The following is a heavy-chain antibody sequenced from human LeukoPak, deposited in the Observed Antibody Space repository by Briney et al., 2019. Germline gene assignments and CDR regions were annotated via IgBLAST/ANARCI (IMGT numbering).Heavy chain of an antibody. CDR3: ARTISSGWYVFI. Sequence: ASVKVSCKVSGYTLTELSMHWVRQAPGKGLEWMGGFDPEDGETIYAQKFQGRVTITADESTSTAYMELSSLRSEDTAVYYCARTISSGWYVFIWGQGTLVTVSS. V-gene: IGHV1-24*01. J-gene: IGHJ4*02. D-gene: IGHD6-19*01. CDR1: GYTLTELS. CDR2: FDPEDGET.